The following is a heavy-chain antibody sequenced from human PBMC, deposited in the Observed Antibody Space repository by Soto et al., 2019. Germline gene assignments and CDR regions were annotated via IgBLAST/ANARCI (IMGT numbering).Heavy chain of an antibody. Sequence: EASVKLSCKDSGYTFTSYGSSWVRQAPGQGLEWMGWISAYNGNTNYAQKLQGRVTMTTDTSTSTAYMELRSLRSDDTAVYYCARDRGYCSSTSCYGGSWFDTWGQGTLVTVSS. CDR3: ARDRGYCSSTSCYGGSWFDT. CDR2: ISAYNGNT. J-gene: IGHJ5*02. V-gene: IGHV1-18*01. CDR1: GYTFTSYG. D-gene: IGHD2-2*01.